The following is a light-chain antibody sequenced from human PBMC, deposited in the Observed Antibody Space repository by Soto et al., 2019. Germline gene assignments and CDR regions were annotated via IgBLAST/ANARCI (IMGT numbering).Light chain of an antibody. V-gene: IGKV1-12*01. J-gene: IGKJ4*01. CDR2: AAS. Sequence: DIQMTQSPSSVSASVGDRVTITCRASQGISSWVSWYQQKPGKAPKLLINAASSLQSGVPSRFSGSGSGTDFTLSVSSLQPEGFATYYCQQANSFPLTFGGGTKVEIK. CDR1: QGISSW. CDR3: QQANSFPLT.